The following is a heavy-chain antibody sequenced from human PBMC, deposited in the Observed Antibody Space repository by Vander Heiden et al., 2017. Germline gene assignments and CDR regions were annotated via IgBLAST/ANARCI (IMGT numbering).Heavy chain of an antibody. J-gene: IGHJ6*02. CDR3: AKRITMVRGVKTYYYYGMDV. Sequence: QVQLVQSGAEVKKPGSSVQVSCKASGGTFSSYAISWVRQAPGQGLEWMGGIIPIFGTANYAQKFQGRVTITADESTSTAYMELSSLRSEDTAVYYCAKRITMVRGVKTYYYYGMDVWGQGTTVTVSS. V-gene: IGHV1-69*01. CDR1: GGTFSSYA. D-gene: IGHD3-10*01. CDR2: IIPIFGTA.